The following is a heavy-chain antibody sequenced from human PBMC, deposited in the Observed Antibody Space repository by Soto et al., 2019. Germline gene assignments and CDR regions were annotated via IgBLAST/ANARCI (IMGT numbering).Heavy chain of an antibody. CDR1: AFTFSSYS. V-gene: IGHV3-48*02. CDR2: ITGSSTII. D-gene: IGHD3-3*01. CDR3: ARVRSGGDFEY. J-gene: IGHJ4*02. Sequence: EVQLVESGGALVQPGGSLRLSCVLTAFTFSSYSMNWLRQALGKGLEWVSYITGSSTIIYYADSVKGRFTISRDNAKNSLYQQMNSLRDEDTAVYYCARVRSGGDFEYWGQGTLVTVSS.